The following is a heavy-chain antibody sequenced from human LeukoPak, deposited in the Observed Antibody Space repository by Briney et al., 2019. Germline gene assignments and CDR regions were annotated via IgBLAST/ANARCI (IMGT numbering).Heavy chain of an antibody. D-gene: IGHD6-25*01. V-gene: IGHV3-7*04. Sequence: GGSLRLSCAASGFTFSTYWMSWVRQAPGKGLEWVANINLDGSEEYYVDSVRGRFTISRDNAKNSLYLQMNSLRAEDTAVYYCARAEAPRHWGQGTLVTVSS. CDR2: INLDGSEE. CDR3: ARAEAPRH. J-gene: IGHJ4*02. CDR1: GFTFSTYW.